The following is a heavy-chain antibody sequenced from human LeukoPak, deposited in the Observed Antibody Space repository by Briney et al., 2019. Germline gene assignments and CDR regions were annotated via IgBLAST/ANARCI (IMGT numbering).Heavy chain of an antibody. J-gene: IGHJ6*03. Sequence: PSETLSLTCTVFGDSITGYYWGWIRQPPGKGLEWIGNIYYTGNTYYNASLKSRVTISVDTSKNQFSLKVISMTAADTAVYYCARGAADRNNYYYYIDVWGKGTTVTVSS. CDR2: IYYTGNT. CDR1: GDSITGYY. D-gene: IGHD1/OR15-1a*01. V-gene: IGHV4-39*07. CDR3: ARGAADRNNYYYYIDV.